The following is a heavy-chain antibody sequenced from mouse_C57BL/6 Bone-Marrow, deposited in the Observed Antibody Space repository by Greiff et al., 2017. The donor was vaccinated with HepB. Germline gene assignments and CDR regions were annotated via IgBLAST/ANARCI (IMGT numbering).Heavy chain of an antibody. Sequence: QVQLQQSGAELVMPGASVKLSCKASGYTFTSYWMHWVKQRPGQGLEWIGEIDPSDSYTNYNQKFKGKSTLTVDKSSSTAYMQLSSLTSEDSAVYYCAREGGTAQATDDAMDYWGQGTSVTVSS. V-gene: IGHV1-69*01. CDR2: IDPSDSYT. CDR3: AREGGTAQATDDAMDY. D-gene: IGHD3-2*02. CDR1: GYTFTSYW. J-gene: IGHJ4*01.